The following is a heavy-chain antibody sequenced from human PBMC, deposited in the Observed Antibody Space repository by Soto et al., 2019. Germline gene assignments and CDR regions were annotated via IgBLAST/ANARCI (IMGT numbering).Heavy chain of an antibody. Sequence: PSETLSLTCTVSGGSISSGDYYWSWIRQPPGKGLERIGYIYYSGSTYYNPSLKTRVTISVDTSKNQFPLKLSSVTAADTAVYYCAREAAMAPFYYYYYGMDVWGQGTTVTVSS. J-gene: IGHJ6*02. CDR2: IYYSGST. D-gene: IGHD5-18*01. CDR1: GGSISSGDYY. CDR3: AREAAMAPFYYYYYGMDV. V-gene: IGHV4-30-4*01.